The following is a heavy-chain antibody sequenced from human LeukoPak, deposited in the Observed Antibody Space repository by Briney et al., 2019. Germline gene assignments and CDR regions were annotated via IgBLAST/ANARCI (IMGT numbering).Heavy chain of an antibody. V-gene: IGHV5-51*01. J-gene: IGHJ4*02. Sequence: GESLKISCKVSGYIFTYYWIGWVRQMPGKGLEWMGIIYPGDSDTRYSPSFQGQVTISADKSISTAYLQWSSLKASDTAMYYCARHKRPLYSSSWYPFVYWGQGTLVTVSS. CDR3: ARHKRPLYSSSWYPFVY. D-gene: IGHD6-13*01. CDR2: IYPGDSDT. CDR1: GYIFTYYW.